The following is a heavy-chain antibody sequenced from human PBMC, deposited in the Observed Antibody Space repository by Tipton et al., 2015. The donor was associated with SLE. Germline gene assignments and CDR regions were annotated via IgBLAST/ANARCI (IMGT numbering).Heavy chain of an antibody. CDR3: ARGRAYYDFGSRNP. D-gene: IGHD3-3*01. Sequence: GSLRLSCAASGFTFSSYEMNWVRQAPGKGLEWVSYISSSGSTIYYADSVKGRSTISRDNAKNSLYLQMNSLRAEDTAVYYCARGRAYYDFGSRNPWGQGTLVTVSS. CDR2: ISSSGSTI. V-gene: IGHV3-48*03. CDR1: GFTFSSYE. J-gene: IGHJ5*02.